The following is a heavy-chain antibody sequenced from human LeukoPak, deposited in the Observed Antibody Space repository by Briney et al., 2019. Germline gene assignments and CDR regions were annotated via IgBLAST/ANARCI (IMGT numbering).Heavy chain of an antibody. J-gene: IGHJ4*02. CDR3: AKAKYPPLYFDY. CDR1: GFSFSGYG. V-gene: IGHV3-30*02. Sequence: GGSLRLSCAASGFSFSGYGMHWVRQAPGKGLEWVAFIQYSGRTQYYADSVKGRFTISRDNSKNTLYLQMNSLRAEDTAVYYCAKAKYPPLYFDYWGQGTLVTVSS. CDR2: IQYSGRTQ. D-gene: IGHD2-2*01.